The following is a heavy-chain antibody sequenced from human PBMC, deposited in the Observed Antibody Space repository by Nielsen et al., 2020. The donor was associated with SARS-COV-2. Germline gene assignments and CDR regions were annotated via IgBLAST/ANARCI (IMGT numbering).Heavy chain of an antibody. Sequence: SETLSLTCAVYGGSFSGYYWSWIRQPPGKGLEWIGEINHSGSTNYNPSLKSRVTISVDTSKNQFSLKLSSVTAADTAVYYCARVGNDILTGYYTWGQGTLVTVSS. CDR3: ARVGNDILTGYYT. CDR1: GGSFSGYY. D-gene: IGHD3-9*01. J-gene: IGHJ5*02. V-gene: IGHV4-34*01. CDR2: INHSGST.